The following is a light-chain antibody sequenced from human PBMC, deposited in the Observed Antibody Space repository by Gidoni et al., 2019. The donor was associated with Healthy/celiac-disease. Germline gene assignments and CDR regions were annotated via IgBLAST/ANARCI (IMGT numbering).Light chain of an antibody. CDR3: SSETSSSTPYV. V-gene: IGLV2-14*01. CDR1: SSDVGVYNY. J-gene: IGLJ1*01. CDR2: EVS. Sequence: QSALTQPASVSGSPVQPITISCTGTSSDVGVYNYVSWYQQHPGKAPKLMIYEVSNRPSGVSNRFSGSKSGNTASLTISGLQAEDEADYYCSSETSSSTPYVFGTGTKVTVL.